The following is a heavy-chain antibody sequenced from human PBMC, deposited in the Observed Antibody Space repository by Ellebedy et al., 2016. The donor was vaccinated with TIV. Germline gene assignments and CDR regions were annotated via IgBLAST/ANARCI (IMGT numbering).Heavy chain of an antibody. V-gene: IGHV3-21*01. D-gene: IGHD2-21*02. CDR3: ARDFGDFPRTAVPYY. CDR1: GFLFSAYG. CDR2: ISKSGDYT. Sequence: GGSLRLXXAASGFLFSAYGINWIRLAPGKGPEWVSFISKSGDYTSYADSVKGRFTISRDNANSSLRLQMNSLRVEDTGVYYCARDFGDFPRTAVPYYWGQGTLVTVSS. J-gene: IGHJ4*02.